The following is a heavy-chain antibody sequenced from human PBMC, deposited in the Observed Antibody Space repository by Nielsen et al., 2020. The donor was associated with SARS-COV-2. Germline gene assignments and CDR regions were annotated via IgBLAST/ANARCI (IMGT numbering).Heavy chain of an antibody. D-gene: IGHD2-15*01. CDR1: GFTFSNYG. J-gene: IGHJ5*02. CDR2: ISSSGTTI. Sequence: GESLKISCAASGFTFSNYGMNWVRQAPGKGLEWVSYISSSGTTIYYADSVKGRFTISRDNAKSSLYLQMNSLRAEDTAAYYCARCSGGSCYSGWFDPWGQGTLVTVSS. CDR3: ARCSGGSCYSGWFDP. V-gene: IGHV3-48*03.